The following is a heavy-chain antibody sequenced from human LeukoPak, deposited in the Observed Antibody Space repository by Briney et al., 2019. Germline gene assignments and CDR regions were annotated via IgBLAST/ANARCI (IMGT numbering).Heavy chain of an antibody. Sequence: ASVKVSCKASGYTFTSYGISWVRQAPGQGLEWMGWISAYNGNTNYAQKFQGRVTITADESTSTAYMELSSLRSEDTAVYYCARGGVRGVIITYVDYWGQGTLVTVSS. CDR1: GYTFTSYG. V-gene: IGHV1-18*01. CDR2: ISAYNGNT. D-gene: IGHD3-10*01. J-gene: IGHJ4*02. CDR3: ARGGVRGVIITYVDY.